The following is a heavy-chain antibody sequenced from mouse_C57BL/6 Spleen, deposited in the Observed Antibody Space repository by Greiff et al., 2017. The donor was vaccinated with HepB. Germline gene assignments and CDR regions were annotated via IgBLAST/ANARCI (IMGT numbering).Heavy chain of an antibody. Sequence: VQLQQSGAELVRPGASVTLSCKASGYTFTDYEMHWVKQTPVHGLEWIGDLDPETGGTAYNQKFNGKAILTADKSSSTASMELRSLTSEDSAVYYCTSGVITTVVAQGYFDVWGTGTTVTVSS. CDR2: LDPETGGT. CDR1: GYTFTDYE. D-gene: IGHD1-1*01. J-gene: IGHJ1*03. V-gene: IGHV1-15*01. CDR3: TSGVITTVVAQGYFDV.